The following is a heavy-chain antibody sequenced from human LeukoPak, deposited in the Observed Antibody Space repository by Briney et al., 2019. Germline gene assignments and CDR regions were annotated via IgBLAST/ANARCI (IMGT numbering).Heavy chain of an antibody. Sequence: PEGSLRLSCAVSGFTFSSYSMNWVRQAPGKGLEWVSSISSSSSYIYYADSVKGPFTISRDNAKNSLYLQMNSLRAEDTAVYYCARIHFYYYYYGMDVWGQGTTVTVSS. CDR2: ISSSSSYI. J-gene: IGHJ6*02. D-gene: IGHD5-18*01. CDR1: GFTFSSYS. V-gene: IGHV3-21*01. CDR3: ARIHFYYYYYGMDV.